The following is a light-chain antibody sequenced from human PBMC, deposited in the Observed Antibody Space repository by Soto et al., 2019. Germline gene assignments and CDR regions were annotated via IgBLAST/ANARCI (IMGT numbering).Light chain of an antibody. Sequence: DLQMTQSPSSLSASVGDRVAITCRASQRISSYLNWYQQKPGKAPKLLIYAASTLQSGVPSRFSGSGSGTAFTLTISSLQPEDFATYYCQQSYSTPRTFGQGTKVEIK. J-gene: IGKJ1*01. CDR1: QRISSY. V-gene: IGKV1-39*01. CDR2: AAS. CDR3: QQSYSTPRT.